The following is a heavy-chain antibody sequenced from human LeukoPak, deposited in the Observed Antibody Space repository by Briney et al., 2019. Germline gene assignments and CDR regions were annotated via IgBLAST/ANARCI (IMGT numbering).Heavy chain of an antibody. CDR3: AKRSNFWTGYLDY. D-gene: IGHD3/OR15-3a*01. CDR2: ISGSGGST. V-gene: IGHV3-23*01. CDR1: KFTFSNYA. J-gene: IGHJ4*02. Sequence: GGSLRLSCTAAKFTFSNYAMSRVRQAPGKGLEWVSVISGSGGSTYYADSVKGRFTISRDNPKDTLFLQMNSLRAEDTAVYYCAKRSNFWTGYLDYWGQGTLVTVSS.